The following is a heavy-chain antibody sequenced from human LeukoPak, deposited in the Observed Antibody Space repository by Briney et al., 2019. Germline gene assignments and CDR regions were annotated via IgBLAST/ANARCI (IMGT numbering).Heavy chain of an antibody. CDR3: ARGDCSSTSCYFPYYYYYYGMDV. CDR1: GFTFSSYW. D-gene: IGHD2-2*01. J-gene: IGHJ6*02. Sequence: GGSLRLSCAASGFTFSSYWMSWVRQAPGKGLEWVANIKQDGSEKYYVDSVKGRFTISRDNAKNSLYLQMNSLRAEDTAVYYCARGDCSSTSCYFPYYYYYYGMDVWGQGTTVTVSS. V-gene: IGHV3-7*01. CDR2: IKQDGSEK.